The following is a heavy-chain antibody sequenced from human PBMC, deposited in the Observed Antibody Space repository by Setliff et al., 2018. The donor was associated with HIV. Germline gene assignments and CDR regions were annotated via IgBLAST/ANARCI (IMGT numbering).Heavy chain of an antibody. CDR2: IYTGGST. Sequence: TLSLTCSVSGGSISSGSYHWSWIRQSAGKGPEWIGRIYTGGSTNYNPSLKSRVTISVDTSKNHFSLNLSSVTAADTAVYYCARDGRWSSGWFDPWGQGILVTVSS. D-gene: IGHD2-15*01. J-gene: IGHJ5*02. V-gene: IGHV4-61*02. CDR3: ARDGRWSSGWFDP. CDR1: GGSISSGSYH.